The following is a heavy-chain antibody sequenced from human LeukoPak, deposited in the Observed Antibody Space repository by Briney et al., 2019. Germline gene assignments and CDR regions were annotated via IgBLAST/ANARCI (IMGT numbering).Heavy chain of an antibody. D-gene: IGHD3-10*01. Sequence: PSETLSLTCAVYGGSFSGYYWSWIRQPPGKGLEWRGEINHIGSTNYNPSLKSRVTISVDTSKNQFSLELSSLTAADTAVYYCATAYYGSGRSYYYYYYMDVWGKGTTVTVSS. CDR3: ATAYYGSGRSYYYYYYMDV. J-gene: IGHJ6*03. CDR2: INHIGST. V-gene: IGHV4-34*01. CDR1: GGSFSGYY.